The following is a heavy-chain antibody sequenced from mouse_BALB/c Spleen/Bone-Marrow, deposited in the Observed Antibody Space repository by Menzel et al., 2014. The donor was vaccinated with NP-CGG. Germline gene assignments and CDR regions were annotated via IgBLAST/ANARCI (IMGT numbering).Heavy chain of an antibody. V-gene: IGHV1-15*01. D-gene: IGHD4-1*01. CDR1: GYTFTGYE. CDR3: ANWGYYAMDY. CDR2: IDPETGGT. Sequence: QVQLQQSGAELVRPGASVALSCKASGYTFTGYEMHWVKQTPVHGLEWIGAIDPETGGTAYNQKFKDMATLTADKSSITAYMELRSLTSEDSAVYYCANWGYYAMDYWGQGISVTVSS. J-gene: IGHJ4*01.